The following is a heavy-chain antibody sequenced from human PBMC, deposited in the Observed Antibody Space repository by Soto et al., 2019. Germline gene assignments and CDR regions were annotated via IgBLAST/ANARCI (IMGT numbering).Heavy chain of an antibody. D-gene: IGHD6-13*01. CDR1: GYTFTSNS. CDR3: ARDHSIASSGAWWLDP. V-gene: IGHV1-46*01. CDR2: INPSGDIT. J-gene: IGHJ5*02. Sequence: QVQLVQSGTEVKKPGASVKISCKASGYTFTSNSIHWARRAPGQGLEWMGVINPSGDITKYAPKFQGRVTMTTDTSTSTIYMDLSSLTSEDTAVYYCARDHSIASSGAWWLDPWGQGTLVTVSS.